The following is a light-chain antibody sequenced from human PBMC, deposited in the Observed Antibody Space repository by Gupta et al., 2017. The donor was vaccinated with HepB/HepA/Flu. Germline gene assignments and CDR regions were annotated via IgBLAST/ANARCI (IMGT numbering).Light chain of an antibody. CDR2: EVN. CDR3: FSYAGDSDSYV. J-gene: IGLJ1*01. CDR1: SSDVGTYDL. Sequence: QSALTQPASVSGSPGQSITISCSGTSSDVGTYDLVSWYQQQPGKAPKLLIYEVNKRPSGVSNRFSGSKSGNTASLTISGLQAEDETDYYCFSYAGDSDSYVFGTGTQVTVL. V-gene: IGLV2-23*02.